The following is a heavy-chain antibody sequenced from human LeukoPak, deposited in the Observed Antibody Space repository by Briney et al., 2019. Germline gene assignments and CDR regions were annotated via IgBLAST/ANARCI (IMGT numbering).Heavy chain of an antibody. D-gene: IGHD6-19*01. Sequence: SETLSLTCAVSGGSISSYYWSWIRQPPGKGLEWIGYTYYSGSTNYNPSLKSRVTISVDTSKNQFSLKLSSVTAADTAVYYCASTTPRGQWLVRTFDYWGQGTLVTVSS. CDR1: GGSISSYY. CDR3: ASTTPRGQWLVRTFDY. CDR2: TYYSGST. V-gene: IGHV4-59*08. J-gene: IGHJ4*02.